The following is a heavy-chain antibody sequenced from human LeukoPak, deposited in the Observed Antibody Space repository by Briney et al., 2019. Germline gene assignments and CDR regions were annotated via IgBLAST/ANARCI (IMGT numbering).Heavy chain of an antibody. V-gene: IGHV3-30*04. Sequence: GGSLRLSRAASGFTFSSYAMHWVRQAPGKGLEWVAVISYDGSNKYYADSVKGRFTISRDNSKNTLYLQMNSLRAEDTAVYYCASGDTAPPHFYWGQGTLVTVSS. CDR1: GFTFSSYA. CDR2: ISYDGSNK. CDR3: ASGDTAPPHFY. D-gene: IGHD5-18*01. J-gene: IGHJ4*02.